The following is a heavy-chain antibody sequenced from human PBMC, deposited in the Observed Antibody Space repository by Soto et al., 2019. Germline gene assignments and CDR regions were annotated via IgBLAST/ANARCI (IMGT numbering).Heavy chain of an antibody. D-gene: IGHD2-2*01. CDR3: ARVVVPAGDLLVWFDP. V-gene: IGHV1-18*01. CDR1: GYTFTSYG. Sequence: ASVKVSCKASGYTFTSYGISWVRQAPGQGLEWMGWISAYNGNTNYAQKLQGRVTMTTDTSTSTAYIEMRSLRSDDTAVYYCARVVVPAGDLLVWFDPWGQGTLVTVSS. J-gene: IGHJ5*02. CDR2: ISAYNGNT.